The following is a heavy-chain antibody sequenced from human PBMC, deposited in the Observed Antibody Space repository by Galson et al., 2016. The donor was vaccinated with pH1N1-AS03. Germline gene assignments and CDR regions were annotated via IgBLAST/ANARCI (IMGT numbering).Heavy chain of an antibody. V-gene: IGHV3-13*01. J-gene: IGHJ6*02. CDR3: ARGKEGYFYVMDV. Sequence: SLRLSCAGAGFTFSSHDMYWVRQPPGKGLEWVSASGTAGDTYYAGSVKGRFTIARENAKNSLYPQMNGLRAGDKAVYYCARGKEGYFYVMDVWGQGTTVTVSS. CDR2: SGTAGDT. D-gene: IGHD3-10*01. CDR1: GFTFSSHD.